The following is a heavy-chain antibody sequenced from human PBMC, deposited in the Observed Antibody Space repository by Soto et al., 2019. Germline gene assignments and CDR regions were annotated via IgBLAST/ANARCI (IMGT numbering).Heavy chain of an antibody. D-gene: IGHD6-19*01. V-gene: IGHV1-8*01. CDR1: GYTFTSYD. CDR3: AGGQWLVPSKFYL. CDR2: INPNSGNT. Sequence: QVQLVQSGAEVKKPGASVKVSCKASGYTFTSYDINWVRQATGQGLEWMGWINPNSGNTGYAQKFQGRVTMTRNTAISTAYMELSSLRSEDTAVYYFAGGQWLVPSKFYLWGQGTLVTVSS. J-gene: IGHJ5*02.